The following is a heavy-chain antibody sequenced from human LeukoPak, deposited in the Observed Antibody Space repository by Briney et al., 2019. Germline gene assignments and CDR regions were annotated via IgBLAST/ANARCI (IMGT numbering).Heavy chain of an antibody. CDR3: ARVAVAGTKKYYNFDY. CDR2: IYTSGST. J-gene: IGHJ4*02. CDR1: GGSISSGSYY. Sequence: SQTLSLTCTVSGGSISSGSYYWSWIRQPAGKGLEWIGRIYTSGSTNYNPSLKSRVTISVDTSKNQFSLKLSSVTAADTAVYYCARVAVAGTKKYYNFDYWGQGTLVTVSS. V-gene: IGHV4-61*02. D-gene: IGHD6-19*01.